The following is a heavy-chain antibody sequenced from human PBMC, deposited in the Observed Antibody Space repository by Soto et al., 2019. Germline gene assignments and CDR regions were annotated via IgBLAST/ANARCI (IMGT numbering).Heavy chain of an antibody. D-gene: IGHD5-18*01. Sequence: QVQLVESGGGLVKPGGSLRLSCAASGFTFTDYYMSWIRQAPGRGVEWLSYISSRSSYTYYADSVKGRFTISRDNAKNALYLEMNSLRVEDTAVYYCARDQRGYNYGFRFDQWGQGILVTVSS. J-gene: IGHJ4*02. CDR2: ISSRSSYT. V-gene: IGHV3-11*05. CDR3: ARDQRGYNYGFRFDQ. CDR1: GFTFTDYY.